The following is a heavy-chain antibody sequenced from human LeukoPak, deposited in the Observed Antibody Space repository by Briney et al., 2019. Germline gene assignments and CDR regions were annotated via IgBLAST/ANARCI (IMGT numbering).Heavy chain of an antibody. V-gene: IGHV4-34*01. CDR1: GGSFSGYY. D-gene: IGHD5-18*01. CDR3: ARGPRDTAMGSFDY. J-gene: IGHJ4*02. CDR2: INHSGST. Sequence: PSETLSLTCAVYGGSFSGYYWSWIRQPPGKGLEWIGEINHSGSTNYNPSLKSRVTISVDTSKNQFSLQLNSVTPEDTAVYYCARGPRDTAMGSFDYWGQGTLVTVSS.